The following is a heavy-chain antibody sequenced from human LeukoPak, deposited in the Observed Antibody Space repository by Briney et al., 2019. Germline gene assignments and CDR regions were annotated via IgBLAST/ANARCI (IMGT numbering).Heavy chain of an antibody. CDR3: AKDILLSAAGTREDY. CDR2: INSDGSST. CDR1: GFTFSNYW. Sequence: GASLRLSCAASGFTFSNYWMHWVRQVPGKGLLWVSLINSDGSSTSYADSVRGRFTISRDNAKSALFLQMNSLRTEDTALYYCAKDILLSAAGTREDYWGQGTLVTVSS. J-gene: IGHJ4*02. V-gene: IGHV3-74*01. D-gene: IGHD3-9*01.